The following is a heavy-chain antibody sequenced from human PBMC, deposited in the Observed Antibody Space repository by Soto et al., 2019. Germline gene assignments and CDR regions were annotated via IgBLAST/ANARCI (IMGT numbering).Heavy chain of an antibody. CDR2: IYYSGST. CDR1: GGSISSGDYY. V-gene: IGHV4-30-4*01. J-gene: IGHJ5*02. CDR3: ARDSAAGRIDP. Sequence: SETLSLTCTVSGGSISSGDYYWSWIRQPPGKGLEWIGYIYYSGSTYYNPSLKSRVTISVDTSKNQFSLKLSSVTAADTAVYYCARDSAAGRIDPWGQGTLVTVSS. D-gene: IGHD6-13*01.